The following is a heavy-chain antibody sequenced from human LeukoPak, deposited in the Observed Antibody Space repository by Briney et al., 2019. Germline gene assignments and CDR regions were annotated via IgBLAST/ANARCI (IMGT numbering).Heavy chain of an antibody. Sequence: SETLSLTCTVSGGSISSFYWSWIRQPPGKGLEFIGYLYSSGSTNYNPSLKGRVTISVDTSKNQFSLKLSSVTAADTAVYYCARLSVGSSVFLDYWGQGTLVTVSS. CDR2: LYSSGST. V-gene: IGHV4-59*01. D-gene: IGHD6-13*01. CDR3: ARLSVGSSVFLDY. J-gene: IGHJ4*02. CDR1: GGSISSFY.